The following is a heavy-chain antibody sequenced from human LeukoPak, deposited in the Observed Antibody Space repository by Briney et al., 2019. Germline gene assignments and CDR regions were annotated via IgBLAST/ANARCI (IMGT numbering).Heavy chain of an antibody. V-gene: IGHV3-11*01. CDR2: ITSTGVTI. J-gene: IGHJ6*03. CDR1: GFTFSNHY. Sequence: PGGSLRLSCAASGFTFSNHYMNWIRQAPGKGLECVSTITSTGVTISYADSVKGRFTMSRDNAKNLLFLQMNSLTAEDTAVYFCARELHSGTWDYYYMDVWGKGTTVAVSS. CDR3: ARELHSGTWDYYYMDV. D-gene: IGHD2-15*01.